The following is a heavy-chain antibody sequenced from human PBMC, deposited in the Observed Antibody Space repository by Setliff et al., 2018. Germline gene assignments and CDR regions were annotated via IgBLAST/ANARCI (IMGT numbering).Heavy chain of an antibody. D-gene: IGHD3-10*01. V-gene: IGHV4-38-2*01. Sequence: PSETLSLTCAVSGVSISDGHFWGWIRQPPGKGLEWIGSIDRTGNRYYNSPLRSRVTLSIDMSRNEFSLEWRSMTAADTAMYYWARRDEYLQFREFFDFWGEGSLVTVSS. CDR3: ARRDEYLQFREFFDF. J-gene: IGHJ4*02. CDR2: IDRTGNR. CDR1: GVSISDGHF.